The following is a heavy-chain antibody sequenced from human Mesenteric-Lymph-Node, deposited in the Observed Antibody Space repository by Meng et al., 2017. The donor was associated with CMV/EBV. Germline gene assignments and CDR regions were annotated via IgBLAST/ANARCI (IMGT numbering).Heavy chain of an antibody. CDR3: ARDYGGRDGYNSGPFDY. CDR2: IYYSGST. CDR1: VSSGSHH. V-gene: IGHV4-61*01. J-gene: IGHJ4*02. Sequence: VSSGSHHRSLIRPPPAKGLEWIGYIYYSGSTNYNPSLKRRVTISVDTSKNQFSLKLSSVTAADTAVYYCARDYGGRDGYNSGPFDYWGQGTLVTVSS. D-gene: IGHD5-24*01.